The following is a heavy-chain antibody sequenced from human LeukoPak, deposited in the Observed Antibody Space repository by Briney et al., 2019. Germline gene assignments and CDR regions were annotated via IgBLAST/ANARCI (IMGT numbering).Heavy chain of an antibody. V-gene: IGHV4-4*02. CDR2: IYHSGST. J-gene: IGHJ5*02. CDR3: AGAIGRSYYWFDP. D-gene: IGHD1-26*01. CDR1: GGSISSSNW. Sequence: SETLSLTCAVSGGSISSSNWWSWVRQPPGKGLEWIGEIYHSGSTNYNPSLKSRVTISVDKSKNQFSLKLSSVTAADTAVYYCAGAIGRSYYWFDPWGQGTLVTVSS.